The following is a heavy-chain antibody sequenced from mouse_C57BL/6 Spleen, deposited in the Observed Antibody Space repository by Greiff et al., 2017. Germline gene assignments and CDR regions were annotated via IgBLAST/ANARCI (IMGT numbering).Heavy chain of an antibody. Sequence: EVQLQQSGPELVKPGASVKIPCKASGYTFTDYNMDWVKQSHGKSLEWIGDINPNNGGTIYNQKFKGKATLTVDKSSSTAYMELRSLTSEDTAVYYCARESFYYGSSYGYFDVWGTGTTVTVSS. CDR1: GYTFTDYN. CDR2: INPNNGGT. D-gene: IGHD1-1*01. V-gene: IGHV1-18*01. J-gene: IGHJ1*03. CDR3: ARESFYYGSSYGYFDV.